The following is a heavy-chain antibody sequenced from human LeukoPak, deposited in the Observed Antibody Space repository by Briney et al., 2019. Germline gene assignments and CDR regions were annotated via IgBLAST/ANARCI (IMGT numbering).Heavy chain of an antibody. J-gene: IGHJ4*02. D-gene: IGHD5-24*01. CDR3: ARDYKYAFDN. CDR1: GFSFGDYS. V-gene: IGHV3-48*01. CDR2: IGISSGNT. Sequence: GGSLRLSCAASGFSFGDYSMNWVRQAPGKELEWISYIGISSGNTYYADSVKGRFTISGDKARDSLYLQMNSLRVEDTAVYYCARDYKYAFDNWGQGTLVTVSS.